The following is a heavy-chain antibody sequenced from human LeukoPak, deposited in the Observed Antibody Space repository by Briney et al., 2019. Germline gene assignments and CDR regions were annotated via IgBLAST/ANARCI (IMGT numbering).Heavy chain of an antibody. CDR1: GFTFDDYG. CDR3: ARSAGVVSGYYFDY. Sequence: PGGSLRLSCAASGFTFDDYGMSWGRQSPGKGLGWVSGINWNGGSTGYADSVKGRFTIPRDNAKNSLYLQMNSLRAEDTAVYYCARSAGVVSGYYFDYWGQGSLVTVSS. V-gene: IGHV3-20*04. CDR2: INWNGGST. D-gene: IGHD3-22*01. J-gene: IGHJ4*02.